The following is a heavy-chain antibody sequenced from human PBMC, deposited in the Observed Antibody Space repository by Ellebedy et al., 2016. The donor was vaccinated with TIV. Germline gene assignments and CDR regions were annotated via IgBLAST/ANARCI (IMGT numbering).Heavy chain of an antibody. CDR3: AAAHYYFYGKDV. J-gene: IGHJ6*02. CDR1: GFTFSTYT. D-gene: IGHD2-15*01. V-gene: IGHV3-21*01. CDR2: ISRSNTYI. Sequence: GESLKISCAASGFTFSTYTMNWVRQAPGKGLEWVSSISRSNTYIYYADSVKGRFTISRDNAKNSLYLQMNSLRAEDTAVYYCAAAHYYFYGKDVWGQGTRVTVSS.